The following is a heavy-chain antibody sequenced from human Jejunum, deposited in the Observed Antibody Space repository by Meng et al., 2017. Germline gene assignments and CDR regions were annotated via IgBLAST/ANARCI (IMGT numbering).Heavy chain of an antibody. J-gene: IGHJ4*02. Sequence: ASVKVSCKASGYNFISYGISWVRQAPGQGLEWMGWISAYNGDTNYAQKFQGRVTITTDTSTSTVYMELRSLKSDDTAVYYCARGQDFGDYVLWGQGTLVTVSS. CDR1: GYNFISYG. CDR3: ARGQDFGDYVL. D-gene: IGHD4-17*01. CDR2: ISAYNGDT. V-gene: IGHV1-18*01.